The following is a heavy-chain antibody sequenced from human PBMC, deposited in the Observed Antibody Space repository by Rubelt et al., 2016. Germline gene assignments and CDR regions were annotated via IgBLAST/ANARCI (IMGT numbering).Heavy chain of an antibody. V-gene: IGHV3-53*01. J-gene: IGHJ4*02. Sequence: EVQLVESGGGLIQPGGSLRLSCAASGFSVSTNYMTWIRQAPGKGLQWVSVIDDGGTTYYADSVKGRFSISRDTSKKPVYLQMNSLRAEDTAVYYCARDHAGSVDCSGGSCYSVPFDYWGQGTLVTVSS. CDR2: IDDGGTT. D-gene: IGHD2-15*01. CDR1: GFSVSTNY. CDR3: ARDHAGSVDCSGGSCYSVPFDY.